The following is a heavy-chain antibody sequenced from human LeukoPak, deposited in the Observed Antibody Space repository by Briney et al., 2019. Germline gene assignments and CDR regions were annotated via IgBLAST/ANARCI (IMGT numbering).Heavy chain of an antibody. CDR2: IYYSGST. V-gene: IGHV4-59*01. CDR3: ACVRYFDWLLIDY. J-gene: IGHJ4*02. CDR1: GGSISSYY. Sequence: SETLSLTCTVSGGSISSYYWSWIRQPPGKGLEWIGYIYYSGSTNYNPSLKSRVTISVDTSKNQFSLKLSSVTAADTAVYYCACVRYFDWLLIDYWGQGTLVTVSS. D-gene: IGHD3-9*01.